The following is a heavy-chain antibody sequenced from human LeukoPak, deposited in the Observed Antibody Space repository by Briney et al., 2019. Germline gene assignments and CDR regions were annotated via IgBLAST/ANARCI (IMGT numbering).Heavy chain of an antibody. J-gene: IGHJ6*02. CDR3: AKVGLELPSGMDV. V-gene: IGHV3-30*18. CDR1: GFTFSSYG. CDR2: ISCDGSNK. Sequence: GRSLRLSCAASGFTFSSYGMHWVRQAPGKGLEWVAVISCDGSNKYYADSVKGRFTISRDNSKNTLYLQMNSLRAEDTAVYYCAKVGLELPSGMDVWGQGTTVTVSS. D-gene: IGHD1-7*01.